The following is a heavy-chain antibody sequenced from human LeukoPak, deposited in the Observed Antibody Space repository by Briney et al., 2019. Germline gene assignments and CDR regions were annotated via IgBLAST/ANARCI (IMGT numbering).Heavy chain of an antibody. V-gene: IGHV1-45*02. D-gene: IGHD2-15*01. CDR2: ITPFNGNT. Sequence: ASVKVSCKASGYTFTYRYLHWVRQAPGQALEWMGWITPFNGNTNYAQKFQDRVTITRDRSMSTAYMELSSLRSEDTAMHYCAGVAQNAFDIWGQGTMVTVSS. CDR1: GYTFTYRY. CDR3: AGVAQNAFDI. J-gene: IGHJ3*02.